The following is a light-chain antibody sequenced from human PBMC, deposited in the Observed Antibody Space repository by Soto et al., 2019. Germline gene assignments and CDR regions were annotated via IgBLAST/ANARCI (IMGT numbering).Light chain of an antibody. V-gene: IGLV4-69*01. CDR3: QTWGTGIRV. J-gene: IGLJ2*01. CDR1: SGHSSYA. CDR2: LNSDGSH. Sequence: QRVLTQSPSASASLGASVKLTCTLSSGHSSYAIAWHQQQPEKGPRYLMKLNSDGSHSKGDGIPDRFSGSSSGAERYLTISSLQSEDEADYYCQTWGTGIRVFGGGTKVTVL.